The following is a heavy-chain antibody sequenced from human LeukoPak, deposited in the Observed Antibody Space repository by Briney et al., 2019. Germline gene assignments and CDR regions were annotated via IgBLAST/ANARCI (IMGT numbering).Heavy chain of an antibody. J-gene: IGHJ4*02. D-gene: IGHD2-21*02. Sequence: GASVKVSCKASGYTFTSYGISWVRQAPGQGLEWMGWISAYNGNTNYAQKLQGRVTMTTDTSTSTAYMELRSLRSDDTAVYYCARYRGGYCGGDCAYWLGYFDYWGQGTLVTVSS. CDR1: GYTFTSYG. CDR2: ISAYNGNT. V-gene: IGHV1-18*01. CDR3: ARYRGGYCGGDCAYWLGYFDY.